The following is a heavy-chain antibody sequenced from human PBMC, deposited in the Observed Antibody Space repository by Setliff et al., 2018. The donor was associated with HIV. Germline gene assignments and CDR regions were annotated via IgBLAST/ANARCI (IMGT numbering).Heavy chain of an antibody. D-gene: IGHD3-10*01. J-gene: IGHJ3*02. CDR2: IYTSGST. CDR3: ATSAESGFGIHWGVFNI. V-gene: IGHV4-4*07. Sequence: PSETLSLTCTVSGGFISSYYWSWIRQPAGKGLEWIGRIYTSGSTNYNPSLKSRVTMSVDTSKNQFSLKLRSVTAADTAVYYCATSAESGFGIHWGVFNIWGQGTRVTVSS. CDR1: GGFISSYY.